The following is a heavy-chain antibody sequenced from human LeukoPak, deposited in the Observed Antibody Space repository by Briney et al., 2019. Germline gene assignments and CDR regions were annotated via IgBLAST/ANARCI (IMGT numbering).Heavy chain of an antibody. CDR2: ISYDGSNK. Sequence: GGSLRLSCAASGFTFSSYGIHWVRQAPGKGLEWVAVISYDGSNKYYADSVKGRFTISRDNSKNTLYLQMNSLRAEDTAVYYCAKDGRLLYFGDWFDPWGQGTLVTVSS. D-gene: IGHD3-10*01. J-gene: IGHJ5*02. V-gene: IGHV3-30*18. CDR3: AKDGRLLYFGDWFDP. CDR1: GFTFSSYG.